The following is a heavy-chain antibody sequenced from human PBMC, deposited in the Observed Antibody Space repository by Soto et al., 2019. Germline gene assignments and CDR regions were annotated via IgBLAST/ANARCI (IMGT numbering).Heavy chain of an antibody. CDR3: AREGVTPGHFDY. V-gene: IGHV1-18*04. CDR2: ISAYNGNT. D-gene: IGHD1-20*01. J-gene: IGHJ4*02. CDR1: GCNVPTSG. Sequence: SGRVSSEGAGCNVPTSGMRWGQQAPGQGLEWMGWISAYNGNTNYAQKLQGRVTMTTDTSTSTAYMELRSLRSDDTAVYYCAREGVTPGHFDYWGQGPPVTVS.